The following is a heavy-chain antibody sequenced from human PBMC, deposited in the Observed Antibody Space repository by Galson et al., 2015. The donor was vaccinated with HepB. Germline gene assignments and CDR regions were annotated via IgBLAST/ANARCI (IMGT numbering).Heavy chain of an antibody. CDR2: MNPDSGNT. D-gene: IGHD3-9*01. CDR1: GYTFTSYD. J-gene: IGHJ3*02. V-gene: IGHV1-8*01. Sequence: SVKVSCKASGYTFTSYDINWVRQATGQGLEWMGWMNPDSGNTGYAQKFQGRVTMTRNTSISTAYMELSSLRSEDTAVYYCARGFYDILTGYSDAFDIWGQGTMVTVSS. CDR3: ARGFYDILTGYSDAFDI.